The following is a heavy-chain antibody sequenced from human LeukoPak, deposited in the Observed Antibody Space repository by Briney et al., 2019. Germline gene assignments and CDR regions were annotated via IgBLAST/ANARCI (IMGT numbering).Heavy chain of an antibody. D-gene: IGHD1-26*01. CDR3: ARDLIVGATYYYMDV. J-gene: IGHJ6*03. V-gene: IGHV3-74*01. Sequence: GGSLRLSCAASGFTFSSYWMHWVRQAPGKGLVWVSRINSDGSSTSYADSVKGRFTISRDNAKNTLYLQMNSLRAEDTAVYYCARDLIVGATYYYMDVWGKGTTVTVSS. CDR2: INSDGSST. CDR1: GFTFSSYW.